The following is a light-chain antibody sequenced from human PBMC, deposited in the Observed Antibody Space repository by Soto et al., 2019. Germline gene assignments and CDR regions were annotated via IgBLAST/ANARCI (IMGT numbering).Light chain of an antibody. Sequence: EIVMTQSPGTLSLSPGETATLSCRASQSVSSNYVAWFHQKPGQAPRLLIYGASSRATGVPDRFSASGSGTDFTLTISRLEPEDFAVYYCQQYRRSPFTFGPGTKVDIK. V-gene: IGKV3-20*01. CDR3: QQYRRSPFT. CDR1: QSVSSNY. J-gene: IGKJ3*01. CDR2: GAS.